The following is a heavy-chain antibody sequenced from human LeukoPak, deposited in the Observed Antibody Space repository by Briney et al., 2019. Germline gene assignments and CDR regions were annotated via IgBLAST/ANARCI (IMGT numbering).Heavy chain of an antibody. D-gene: IGHD1-26*01. CDR2: IYTSGST. CDR1: GVTISNYY. CDR3: ATTDYREYRGSYSFDY. Sequence: SETLSLTCTVSGVTISNYYWSWIRQPAGKGLEWIGRIYTSGSTNYNPSLQSRVTMSVDISKYQFSLKLSSVTAAVTAVYYCATTDYREYRGSYSFDYWGQGTLVTVSS. J-gene: IGHJ4*02. V-gene: IGHV4-4*07.